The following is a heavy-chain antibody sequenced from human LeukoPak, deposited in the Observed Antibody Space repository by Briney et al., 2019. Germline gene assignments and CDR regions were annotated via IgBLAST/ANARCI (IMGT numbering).Heavy chain of an antibody. CDR3: AKGHYGDLK. Sequence: GGSLRLSCEASGFTFSSYLMTWVRQAPGKGLEWVGNINQDGGEQYFVDSVKGRFTMSRDNAKNSLYLQLNNLGCEDTAKYYCAKGHYGDLKWGQGTLVTVSS. CDR1: GFTFSSYL. D-gene: IGHD4-17*01. CDR2: INQDGGEQ. J-gene: IGHJ4*02. V-gene: IGHV3-7*04.